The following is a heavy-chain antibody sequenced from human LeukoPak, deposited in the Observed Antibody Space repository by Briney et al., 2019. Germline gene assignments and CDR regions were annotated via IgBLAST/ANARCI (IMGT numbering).Heavy chain of an antibody. D-gene: IGHD2-2*01. CDR2: VSSSGSTI. Sequence: PVQPLDSPSVVSSSGSTIYYADSVKGRFTISRDNAKNSLYLQMNSLRAEDTAVYYCARYCSSTSCYGRYYMDVWGKGTTVTVSS. V-gene: IGHV3-11*04. CDR3: ARYCSSTSCYGRYYMDV. J-gene: IGHJ6*03.